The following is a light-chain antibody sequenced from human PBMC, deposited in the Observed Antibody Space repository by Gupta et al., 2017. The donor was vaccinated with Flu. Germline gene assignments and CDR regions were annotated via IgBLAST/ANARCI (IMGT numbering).Light chain of an antibody. CDR2: EVS. CDR1: SSDVGGYKF. CDR3: NSGTPPSIFV. J-gene: IGLJ2*01. Sequence: QSSLTQPASASGPPRQSITLPCTGTSSDVGGYKFVSWYQQYPGKAPKVMIYEVSTRPSGVSDRFSGSKSANTASLTISGLMDEDEADYYCNSGTPPSIFVFGGGTKLTV. V-gene: IGLV2-14*01.